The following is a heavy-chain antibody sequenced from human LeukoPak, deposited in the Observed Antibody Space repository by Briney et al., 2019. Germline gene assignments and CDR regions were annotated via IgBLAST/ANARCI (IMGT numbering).Heavy chain of an antibody. CDR3: ARRSYRGVLGVYYYYYMDV. CDR2: IKEDGSEK. D-gene: IGHD3-16*02. J-gene: IGHJ6*03. CDR1: GFRFSTYW. V-gene: IGHV3-7*01. Sequence: GGSLRLSCVASGFRFSTYWMSWVRRAPGKGLEWVANIKEDGSEKYYVDSVKGRFTMSRDNAKNSVYLQMNRLRVEDTAVYYCARRSYRGVLGVYYYYYMDVWGKGTTVTVSS.